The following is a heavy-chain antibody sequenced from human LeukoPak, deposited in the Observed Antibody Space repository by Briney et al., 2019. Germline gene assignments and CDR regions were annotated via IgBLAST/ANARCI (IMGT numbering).Heavy chain of an antibody. Sequence: GGSLRLSCAASGFTFSSYSMNWVRQAPGKGLGWVSYISSSSSTIYYADSVKGRFTISRDNAKNSLYLQMNSLRAEDTAVYYCAKDSTYYDYVWGSYPWFDPWGQGTLVTVSS. CDR3: AKDSTYYDYVWGSYPWFDP. D-gene: IGHD3-16*02. CDR2: ISSSSSTI. V-gene: IGHV3-48*01. CDR1: GFTFSSYS. J-gene: IGHJ5*02.